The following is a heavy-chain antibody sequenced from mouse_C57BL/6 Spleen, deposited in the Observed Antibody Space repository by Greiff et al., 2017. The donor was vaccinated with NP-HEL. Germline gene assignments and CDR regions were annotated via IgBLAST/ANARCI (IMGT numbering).Heavy chain of an antibody. V-gene: IGHV1-69*01. CDR3: ARRDYYGSSSYYFDD. J-gene: IGHJ2*01. Sequence: QVQLQQPGAELVMPGASVKLSCKASGYTFTSYWMHWVKQRPGQGLEWIGELDPSDSYTNYNQKFKGKSTLTVDKSSSTAYMQLSSLTSEDSAVYYGARRDYYGSSSYYFDDWGQGTTLTVSS. D-gene: IGHD1-1*01. CDR1: GYTFTSYW. CDR2: LDPSDSYT.